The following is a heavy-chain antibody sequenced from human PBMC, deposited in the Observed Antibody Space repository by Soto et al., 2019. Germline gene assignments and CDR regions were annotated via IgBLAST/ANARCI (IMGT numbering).Heavy chain of an antibody. CDR2: IYYSGST. V-gene: IGHV4-59*01. J-gene: IGHJ4*02. Sequence: ASETLSLTCTVSGGSISSYYWSWIRQPPGKGLEWIRYIYYSGSTNYNPSLKSRVTISVDTSKNQFSLKLSSVTAADTAVYYCARTPIFGVVIIFDYWGQGTLVTVSS. CDR3: ARTPIFGVVIIFDY. D-gene: IGHD3-3*01. CDR1: GGSISSYY.